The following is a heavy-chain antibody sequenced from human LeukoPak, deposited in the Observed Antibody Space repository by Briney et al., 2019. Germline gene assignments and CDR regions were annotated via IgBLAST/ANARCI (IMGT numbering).Heavy chain of an antibody. CDR3: ARDSIVPAAIGWFDP. J-gene: IGHJ5*02. D-gene: IGHD2-2*01. CDR2: IYHSGST. Sequence: TSETLSLTCTVSGYSISSGYYWGWIRQPPGKGLEWIGSIYHSGSTYYNPSLESRVTISVDTSKNQFSLKLSSVTAADTAVYYCARDSIVPAAIGWFDPWGQGTLVTVSS. CDR1: GYSISSGYY. V-gene: IGHV4-38-2*02.